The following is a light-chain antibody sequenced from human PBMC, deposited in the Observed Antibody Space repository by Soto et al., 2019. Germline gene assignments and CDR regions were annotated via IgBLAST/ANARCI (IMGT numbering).Light chain of an antibody. CDR2: EAS. CDR1: QSVSSY. CDR3: QQRSNPIFT. J-gene: IGKJ3*01. Sequence: EIVLTQSPATLSLSPGERATLSCRATQSVSSYLAWYQQKPGQAPRLLIYEASNRATGIPARFSGSGSGTDFTLTIRSLEPEDFEVYYCQQRSNPIFTFGPGTKVDIK. V-gene: IGKV3-11*01.